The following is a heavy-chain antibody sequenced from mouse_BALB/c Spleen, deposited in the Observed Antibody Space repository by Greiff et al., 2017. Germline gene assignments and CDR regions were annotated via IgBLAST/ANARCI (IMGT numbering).Heavy chain of an antibody. D-gene: IGHD2-1*01. V-gene: IGHV1S130*01. J-gene: IGHJ2*01. CDR2: IHPNSGNT. CDR1: GYTFTSSW. CDR3: ARNYKVDFDD. Sequence: QVQLQQPGSVLVRPGASVKLSCKASGYTFTSSWMHWAKQRPGQGLEWIGEIHPNSGNTNYNEKFKGKATLTVDISSSTAYVDLSSLTSEDSAVYYCARNYKVDFDDWGQGTTLTVSS.